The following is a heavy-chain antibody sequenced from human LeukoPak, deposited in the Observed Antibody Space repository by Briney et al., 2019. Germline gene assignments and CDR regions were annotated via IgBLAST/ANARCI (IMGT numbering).Heavy chain of an antibody. J-gene: IGHJ3*02. D-gene: IGHD5-12*01. CDR2: ISGDGSST. Sequence: GGSLRLSCAVSGFKSGFNFDDYGMHWVRQAPGKGLEWVSLISGDGSSTYYADSVKGRFTISRDNSKDSLYLQMNSLRTEDTALYYCAKDSIWRGYDYRVFDIWGQGTMVTVSS. CDR3: AKDSIWRGYDYRVFDI. CDR1: GFKSGFNFDDYG. V-gene: IGHV3-43*02.